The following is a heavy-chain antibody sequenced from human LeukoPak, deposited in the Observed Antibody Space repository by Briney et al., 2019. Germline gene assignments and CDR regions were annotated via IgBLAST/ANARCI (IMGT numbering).Heavy chain of an antibody. D-gene: IGHD2-15*01. CDR1: GGSISSGGYY. J-gene: IGHJ4*02. Sequence: PSETLPLTCTVSGGSISSGGYYWSWIRQHPGKGLEWIGYIYYSGSTYYNPSLKSRVTISVDTSKNQFSLKLSSVTAADTAVYYCARVRYCSGGSCYKTIDYWGQGTLVTVSS. CDR3: ARVRYCSGGSCYKTIDY. V-gene: IGHV4-31*03. CDR2: IYYSGST.